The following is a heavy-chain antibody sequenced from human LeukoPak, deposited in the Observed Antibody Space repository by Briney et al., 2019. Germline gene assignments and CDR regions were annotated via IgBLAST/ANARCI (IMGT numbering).Heavy chain of an antibody. Sequence: KSSETLSLTCTVSGDSINSYYWNWIRQPAGKGLEWIGRIYTTGSTNYNPSLTSRVTMSVDTSKNQFSLKLSSVTAADTAVYYCAREGYDFRSGPILNWYFDLWGRGTLVTVSS. CDR1: GDSINSYY. D-gene: IGHD3-3*01. CDR3: AREGYDFRSGPILNWYFDL. J-gene: IGHJ2*01. V-gene: IGHV4-4*07. CDR2: IYTTGST.